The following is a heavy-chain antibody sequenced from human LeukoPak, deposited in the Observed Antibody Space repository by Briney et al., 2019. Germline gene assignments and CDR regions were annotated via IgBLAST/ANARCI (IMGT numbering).Heavy chain of an antibody. CDR2: INNSGDT. Sequence: SDTLSLTCTVSGRSHRIHYGIGIPHPPGKALEWIGYINNSGDTNYNTSLKSRVTISVDPSKNKFSLQLGSVTAADSAVYYCARVFSSGWFNLWGQGTLVTVSS. V-gene: IGHV4-59*07. D-gene: IGHD6-19*01. CDR3: ARVFSSGWFNL. J-gene: IGHJ4*02. CDR1: GRSHRIHY.